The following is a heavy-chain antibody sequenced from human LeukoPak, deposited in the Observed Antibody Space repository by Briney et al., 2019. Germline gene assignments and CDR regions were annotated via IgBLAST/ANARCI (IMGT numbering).Heavy chain of an antibody. CDR1: GFTFSSYA. J-gene: IGHJ4*02. CDR2: ISGSGGST. V-gene: IGHV3-23*01. Sequence: PGGSLRLSCAASGFTFSSYAMSWVRQAPGKGLEWVSAISGSGGSTYYADSVKGRFTISRDNSKNMLYLQMNSLRAEDTAVYYCAKTPLEFGELLPFDYWGQGTLVTVSS. CDR3: AKTPLEFGELLPFDY. D-gene: IGHD3-10*01.